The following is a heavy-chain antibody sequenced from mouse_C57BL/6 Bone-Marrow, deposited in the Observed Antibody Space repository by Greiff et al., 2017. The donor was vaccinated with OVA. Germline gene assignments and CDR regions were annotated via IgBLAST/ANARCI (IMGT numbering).Heavy chain of an antibody. Sequence: EVQVVESGGDLVKPGGSLKLSCAASGFTFSSYGMSWVRQTPDKRLEWVATISSGGSYTYYPDSVKGRFTISRDNAKNTLYLQMSSLKSEDTAMYYCARQYSNYPYYAMDYWGQGTSVTVSS. CDR1: GFTFSSYG. D-gene: IGHD2-5*01. CDR3: ARQYSNYPYYAMDY. CDR2: ISSGGSYT. J-gene: IGHJ4*01. V-gene: IGHV5-6*01.